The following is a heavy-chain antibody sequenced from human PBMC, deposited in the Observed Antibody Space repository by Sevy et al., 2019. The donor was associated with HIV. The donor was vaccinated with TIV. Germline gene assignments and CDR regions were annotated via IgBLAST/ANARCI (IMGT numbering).Heavy chain of an antibody. Sequence: KQSQTLSPTCAISGDSVSSNSAAWNWIRQSPSRGLEWLGRTYYRSKWYNDYAVSVKSRITINPDTSKNQFSLQLNSVTPEDTAVYYCARAQYSSSSGKFWGVIDYWGQGTLVTVSS. CDR2: TYYRSKWYN. D-gene: IGHD6-6*01. CDR3: ARAQYSSSSGKFWGVIDY. J-gene: IGHJ4*02. CDR1: GDSVSSNSAA. V-gene: IGHV6-1*01.